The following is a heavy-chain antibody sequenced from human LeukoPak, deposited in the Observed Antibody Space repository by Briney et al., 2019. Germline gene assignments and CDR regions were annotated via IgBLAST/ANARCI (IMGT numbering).Heavy chain of an antibody. CDR2: ISSSSSYI. V-gene: IGHV3-21*01. CDR3: ARDGTVVVAATETDAFDI. D-gene: IGHD2-15*01. J-gene: IGHJ3*02. CDR1: GFTFSSYS. Sequence: GGSLRLSCAASGFTFSSYSMNWVRQAPGKGLEWVSSISSSSSYIHYADSVKGRFTISRDNAKNSLYLQMNGLRAEDTAVYYCARDGTVVVAATETDAFDIWGQGTMVTVSS.